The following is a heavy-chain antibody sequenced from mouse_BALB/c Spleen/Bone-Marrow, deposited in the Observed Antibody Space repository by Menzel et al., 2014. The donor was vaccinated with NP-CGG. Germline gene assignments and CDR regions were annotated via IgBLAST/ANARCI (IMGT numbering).Heavy chain of an antibody. CDR3: TRSTMITYFDY. CDR1: SYTFTSYY. V-gene: IGHV1S81*02. CDR2: INPRHGGT. J-gene: IGHJ2*01. Sequence: QFPLPQSGAALVKPGASVKLSCKASSYTFTSYYMYWVKQRPGQGLEWIGAINPRHGGTNFNEKFKSKATRTVDKSSSTAYMQLSSLTSEDAAVDDGTRSTMITYFDYWGQGTTRTGSS. D-gene: IGHD2-4*01.